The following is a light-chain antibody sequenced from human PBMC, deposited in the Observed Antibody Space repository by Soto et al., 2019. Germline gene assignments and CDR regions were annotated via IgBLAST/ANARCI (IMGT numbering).Light chain of an antibody. V-gene: IGKV3-20*01. CDR2: GAS. CDR1: QSVSNNY. Sequence: EIGLTQSPATLSLSTGERATLSCRASQSVSNNYLAWYQQKPGQAPRLLIYGASNRATGIPDRFSGSGSGTDFTLTISRLEPEDFAVYYCQQYGSSGTFGQGTKVDI. CDR3: QQYGSSGT. J-gene: IGKJ1*01.